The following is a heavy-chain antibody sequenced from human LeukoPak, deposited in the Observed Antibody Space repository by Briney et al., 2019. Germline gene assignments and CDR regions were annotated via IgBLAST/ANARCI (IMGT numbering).Heavy chain of an antibody. CDR2: ISYDGSNK. V-gene: IGHV3-30-3*01. CDR1: GFTFSSYA. Sequence: PGGSLRLSCAASGFTFSSYAMHWVRQAPGKGLEWVAVISYDGSNKYYADSVKGRFTISRDNSKNTLYLQMNSLRAEDTAVYYCARDRMIVVVIPFGAFDIWGQGTMVTVSS. J-gene: IGHJ3*02. D-gene: IGHD3-22*01. CDR3: ARDRMIVVVIPFGAFDI.